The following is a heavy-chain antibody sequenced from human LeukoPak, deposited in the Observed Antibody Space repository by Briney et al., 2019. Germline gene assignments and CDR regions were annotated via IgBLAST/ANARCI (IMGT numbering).Heavy chain of an antibody. V-gene: IGHV4-4*02. CDR1: GGSISSSNW. CDR3: ARVTGYSSSWYKRSYYYGMDV. Sequence: SGTLSLTCAVYGGSISSSNWWSWVRQPPGKGLEWIGEIYHSGSTNYNPSLKSRVTISVDKSKNQFSLKLSSVTAADTAVYYCARVTGYSSSWYKRSYYYGMDVWGQGTTVTVSS. J-gene: IGHJ6*02. D-gene: IGHD6-13*01. CDR2: IYHSGST.